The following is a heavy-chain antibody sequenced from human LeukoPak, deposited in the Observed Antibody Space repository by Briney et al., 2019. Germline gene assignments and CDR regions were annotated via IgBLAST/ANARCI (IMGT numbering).Heavy chain of an antibody. CDR2: VFYSGTT. V-gene: IGHV4-59*08. CDR3: TPLDYYDSSGPLT. Sequence: SETLSLTCSVSGGSITGYYWSWIRQPPGKGLEWIGYVFYSGTTLYNPSLKSRVTISVDTSKTQFSLKLSSVTAADTAVYYCTPLDYYDSSGPLTWGRGTLVTVSS. CDR1: GGSITGYY. D-gene: IGHD3-22*01. J-gene: IGHJ2*01.